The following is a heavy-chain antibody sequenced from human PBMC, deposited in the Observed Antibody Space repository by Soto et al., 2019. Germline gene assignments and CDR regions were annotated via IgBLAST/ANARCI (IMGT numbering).Heavy chain of an antibody. Sequence: ASVKVSCKASGGTFSSYAISWVRQAPGQGLEWMGGIIPIFGTANYAQKFQGRVTITADESTSTAYMELSSLRSEDTAVYYCAKDYYHSSGYYSDYWGQGTLVTVSS. D-gene: IGHD3-22*01. CDR3: AKDYYHSSGYYSDY. V-gene: IGHV1-69*13. CDR2: IIPIFGTA. CDR1: GGTFSSYA. J-gene: IGHJ4*02.